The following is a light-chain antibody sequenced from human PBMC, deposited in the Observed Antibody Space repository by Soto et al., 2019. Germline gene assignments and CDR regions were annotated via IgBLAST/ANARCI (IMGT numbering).Light chain of an antibody. Sequence: EIVLTQSPATLSLSPGERATLSCRASQSVSSYLAWYQQKPGQAPRLLIYDASNRATGIPARFSGSGSGTVFTLTISSLEPDDFAVYYCQQRSDWPYTFGGGTKVQIK. V-gene: IGKV3-11*01. CDR2: DAS. CDR1: QSVSSY. CDR3: QQRSDWPYT. J-gene: IGKJ4*01.